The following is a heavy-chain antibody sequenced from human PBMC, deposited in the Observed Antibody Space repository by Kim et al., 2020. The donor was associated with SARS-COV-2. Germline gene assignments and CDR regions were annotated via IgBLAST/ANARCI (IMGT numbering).Heavy chain of an antibody. J-gene: IGHJ4*02. CDR3: ATDPDYSNYELDY. CDR1: GFSFSNYW. Sequence: GGSLRLSCTASGFSFSNYWMTWVRQAPGKGLESVANIKPDGSGRYYLVSVKGRFIISRDNANNLLYLQMNSLRVEDTAIYYCATDPDYSNYELDYWGQGTLVTVSS. CDR2: IKPDGSGR. V-gene: IGHV3-7*01. D-gene: IGHD4-4*01.